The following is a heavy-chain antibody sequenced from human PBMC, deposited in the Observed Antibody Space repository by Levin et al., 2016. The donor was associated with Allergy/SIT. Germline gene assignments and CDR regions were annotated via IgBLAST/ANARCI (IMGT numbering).Heavy chain of an antibody. CDR2: INHSGST. Sequence: SQTLSLTCAVYGGSFSGYYWSWIRQPPGKGLEWIGEINHSGSTNYNPSLKSRVTISVDTSKNQFSLKLSSVTAADTAVYYCASFPIAYYGMDVWGQGTTVTVSS. J-gene: IGHJ6*02. CDR3: ASFPIAYYGMDV. CDR1: GGSFSGYY. D-gene: IGHD6-13*01. V-gene: IGHV4-34*01.